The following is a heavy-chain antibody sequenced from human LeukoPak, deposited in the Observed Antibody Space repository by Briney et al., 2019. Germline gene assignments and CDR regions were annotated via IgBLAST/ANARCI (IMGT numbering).Heavy chain of an antibody. CDR1: GFTFSSYG. D-gene: IGHD6-19*01. CDR2: ISEDGSNK. V-gene: IGHV3-30*03. J-gene: IGHJ3*02. Sequence: PGGSLRLSCAASGFTFSSYGMYCVRQAPGRGLEWVAAISEDGSNKNYADSVRGRFTISRDNSNNMLYLQMNSLRAEDTAVYYCARIAMAGIGDGFDIWGQGTMVTVSS. CDR3: ARIAMAGIGDGFDI.